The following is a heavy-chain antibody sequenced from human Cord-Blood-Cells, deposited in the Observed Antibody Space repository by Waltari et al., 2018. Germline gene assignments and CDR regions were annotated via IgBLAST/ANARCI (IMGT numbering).Heavy chain of an antibody. J-gene: IGHJ4*02. D-gene: IGHD6-6*01. CDR1: GFTVSSNY. V-gene: IGHV3-53*01. Sequence: EVQLVESGGGLIQPGGSLRLSCAASGFTVSSNYMSWVRQTPGKGLEWVSVIYSGGSTYYADSVKGRFTISRDNSKNTLYLQMNSLRAEDTAVYYCARDHIAAYFDYWGQGTLVTVSS. CDR3: ARDHIAAYFDY. CDR2: IYSGGST.